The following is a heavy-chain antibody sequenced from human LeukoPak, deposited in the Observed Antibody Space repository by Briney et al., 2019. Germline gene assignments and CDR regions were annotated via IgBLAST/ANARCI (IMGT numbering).Heavy chain of an antibody. CDR2: INHSGST. Sequence: SETLSLTCAVYGGSFSDYYWSWIRQPPGKGLEWIGEINHSGSTNYNPSLKSRVTISVDTSKNQFSLKLSSVTAADTAVYYCARVRYYGSGSPDYWGQGTLVTVSS. D-gene: IGHD3-10*01. J-gene: IGHJ4*02. CDR3: ARVRYYGSGSPDY. V-gene: IGHV4-34*01. CDR1: GGSFSDYY.